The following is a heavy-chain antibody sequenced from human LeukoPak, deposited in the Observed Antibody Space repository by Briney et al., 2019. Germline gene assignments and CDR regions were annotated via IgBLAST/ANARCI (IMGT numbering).Heavy chain of an antibody. CDR1: GFTFSSYW. V-gene: IGHV3-74*01. D-gene: IGHD2-2*02. CDR2: INSDGSST. CDR3: ARDPLGYCSSTSCYTGYFDY. Sequence: GGSLRLSCAASGFTFSSYWMHWVRQAPGKGLVWVSRINSDGSSTSYADSVKGRFTISRDNAKKTLYLQMNSLRAEDTAVYYCARDPLGYCSSTSCYTGYFDYWGQGTLVTVSS. J-gene: IGHJ4*02.